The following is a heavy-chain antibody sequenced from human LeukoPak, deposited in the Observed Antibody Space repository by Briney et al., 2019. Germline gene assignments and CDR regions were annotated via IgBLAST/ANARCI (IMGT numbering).Heavy chain of an antibody. D-gene: IGHD4-17*01. CDR3: SRGLHDYGDSNYYFDQ. V-gene: IGHV3-49*03. Sequence: PGRSLRLSCTASGFTFGDDAWSWFRQAPGKGLEWICFIRKKGCGETTDYAASVRGRFTISRDDAKSIAYLQMNSLKTEDTALYYCSRGLHDYGDSNYYFDQWGRGTLVTVSS. CDR2: IRKKGCGETT. J-gene: IGHJ4*02. CDR1: GFTFGDDA.